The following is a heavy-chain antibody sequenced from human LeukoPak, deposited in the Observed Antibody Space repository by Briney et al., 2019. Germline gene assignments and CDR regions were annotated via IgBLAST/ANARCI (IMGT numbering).Heavy chain of an antibody. CDR3: ARERLPAQKVNWFDP. CDR2: INPSGGST. D-gene: IGHD3-16*01. J-gene: IGHJ5*02. V-gene: IGHV1-46*01. Sequence: GASVKVSCKASGYTFTGYYMHWVRQAPGQGLEWMGIINPSGGSTSYAQKFQGRVTMTRDMSTSTVYMELSSLRSEDTAVYYCARERLPAQKVNWFDPWGQGTLVTVSS. CDR1: GYTFTGYY.